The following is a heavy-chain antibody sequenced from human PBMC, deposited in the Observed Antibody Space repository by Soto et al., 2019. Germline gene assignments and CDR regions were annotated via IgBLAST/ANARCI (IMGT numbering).Heavy chain of an antibody. CDR3: AAERTQDYYYYYGMDV. Sequence: SVKVSCKASGFTFTSSAVQWVRQARGQRLEWIGWIVVGSGNTNYAQKFQERVTITRDMSTSTAYMELSSLRSEDTAVYYCAAERTQDYYYYYGMDVWGQGTTVTVS. V-gene: IGHV1-58*01. CDR1: GFTFTSSA. CDR2: IVVGSGNT. J-gene: IGHJ6*02.